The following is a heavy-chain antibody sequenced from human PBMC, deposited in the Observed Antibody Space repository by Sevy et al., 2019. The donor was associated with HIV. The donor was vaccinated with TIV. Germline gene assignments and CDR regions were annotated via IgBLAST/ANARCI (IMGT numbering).Heavy chain of an antibody. V-gene: IGHV3-23*01. Sequence: GGSLRLSCAASGFTFNTHVMNWVRQAPGKGLEWVSSISGFGNTYYADSVRGRLTISRENAKNTLYLPMNSLRADDTAVYYCAKVLNPALESMMEVTVRSLKGFDVWGQGTMVTVSS. CDR1: GFTFNTHV. CDR3: AKVLNPALESMMEVTVRSLKGFDV. CDR2: ISGFGNT. J-gene: IGHJ3*01. D-gene: IGHD3-22*01.